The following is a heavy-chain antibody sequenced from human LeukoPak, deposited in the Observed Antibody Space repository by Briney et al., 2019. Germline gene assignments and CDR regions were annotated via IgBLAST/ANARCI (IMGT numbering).Heavy chain of an antibody. CDR2: IYYSGST. J-gene: IGHJ6*03. CDR3: ARAGGSGIPDYYYMDV. V-gene: IGHV4-39*07. D-gene: IGHD3-10*01. Sequence: SSETLSLTCTVSGGSISSSSYYWGWIRQPPGKGLEWIGSIYYSGSTYYNPSLKSRVTMSVDTSKNQFSLKLSSVTAADTAVYYCARAGGSGIPDYYYMDVWGKGTTVTISS. CDR1: GGSISSSSYY.